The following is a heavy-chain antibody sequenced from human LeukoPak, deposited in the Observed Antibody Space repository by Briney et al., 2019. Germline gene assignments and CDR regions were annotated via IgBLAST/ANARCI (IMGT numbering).Heavy chain of an antibody. J-gene: IGHJ5*02. CDR3: ARGRWGTGYPAPSRWFDP. CDR1: GYTFTSYY. D-gene: IGHD3/OR15-3a*01. Sequence: ASVKVSCKASGYTFTSYYMHWVRQAPGQGLEWMGIINPSGGSTSYAQKFQGRVTMTRDMSTSTVYMELSSLRSEDTAVYYCARGRWGTGYPAPSRWFDPWGQGTLVTVSS. V-gene: IGHV1-46*01. CDR2: INPSGGST.